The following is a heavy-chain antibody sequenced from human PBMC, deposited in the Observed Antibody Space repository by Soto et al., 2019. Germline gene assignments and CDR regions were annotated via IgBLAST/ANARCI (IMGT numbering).Heavy chain of an antibody. Sequence: GGSLRLSCAASGFTFSSYAMSWVRQAPGKGLEWVSAISGSGGSTYYADSVKGRFTISRDNSKNTLYLQMNGLRVEDTAVYYCARDLGGYNDIDYWGQGTLVTVSS. V-gene: IGHV3-23*01. CDR3: ARDLGGYNDIDY. CDR1: GFTFSSYA. J-gene: IGHJ4*02. D-gene: IGHD5-12*01. CDR2: ISGSGGST.